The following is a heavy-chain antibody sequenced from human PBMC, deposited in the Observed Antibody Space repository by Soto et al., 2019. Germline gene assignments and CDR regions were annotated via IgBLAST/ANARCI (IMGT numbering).Heavy chain of an antibody. D-gene: IGHD2-2*01. CDR3: ARARLDTPALDY. CDR1: GFTFSIYA. Sequence: QVQLVESGGGVVQPGRSLRLSCAASGFTFSIYAMHWVRQAPGEGLEWVAVISYDGSNKYYADSVKGRFTISRDNSKNTRYLQMNSLRAEDTAVYYCARARLDTPALDYWGQGTLVTVSS. J-gene: IGHJ4*02. CDR2: ISYDGSNK. V-gene: IGHV3-30-3*01.